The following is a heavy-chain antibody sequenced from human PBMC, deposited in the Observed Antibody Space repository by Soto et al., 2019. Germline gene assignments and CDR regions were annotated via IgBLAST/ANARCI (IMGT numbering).Heavy chain of an antibody. J-gene: IGHJ6*02. V-gene: IGHV2-5*01. CDR1: GFSLSTSGVG. D-gene: IGHD3-3*01. CDR2: IYWNDDK. Sequence: SCPTLVNPTQTLTLTCTFSGFSLSTSGVGVGWIRQPPGKALEWLALIYWNDDKRYSPSLKSRLTITKDTSKNQVVLTMTNMDPVDTATYYCAHMYYDLWSGYFRGAMDVWGQGTTVTVSS. CDR3: AHMYYDLWSGYFRGAMDV.